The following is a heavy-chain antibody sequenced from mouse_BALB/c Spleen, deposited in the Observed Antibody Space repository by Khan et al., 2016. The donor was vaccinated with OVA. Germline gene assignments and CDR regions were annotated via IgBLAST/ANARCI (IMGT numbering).Heavy chain of an antibody. V-gene: IGHV6-6*02. CDR1: GFTFSNYW. J-gene: IGHJ2*01. CDR3: WIRL. Sequence: EVKLEESGGGLVQPGGSMKLSCVASGFTFSNYWMNWVRQSPEKGLEWVAEIRLQSDDYVTHYAVSVKGRFTISRDDSKSSFYLQMNNLRAENTGMYYCWIRLWGQGTTLTVSS. D-gene: IGHD1-2*01. CDR2: IRLQSDDYVT.